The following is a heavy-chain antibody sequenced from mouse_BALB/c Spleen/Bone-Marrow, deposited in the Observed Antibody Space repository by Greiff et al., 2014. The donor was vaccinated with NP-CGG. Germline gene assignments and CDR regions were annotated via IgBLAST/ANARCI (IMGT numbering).Heavy chain of an antibody. V-gene: IGHV14-3*02. J-gene: IGHJ4*01. CDR2: IDPANGNT. CDR1: GFNIKDTY. Sequence: VQLKEAGAELVKPGGSGKVSCTASGFNIKDTYMHWGKQRPEQGLGWIGRIDPANGNTKYDPKFQGKATITADTSSNTAYLQLSSLTSEDTAVYYCARWEYYAMDYWGQGTSVTVSS. D-gene: IGHD4-1*01. CDR3: ARWEYYAMDY.